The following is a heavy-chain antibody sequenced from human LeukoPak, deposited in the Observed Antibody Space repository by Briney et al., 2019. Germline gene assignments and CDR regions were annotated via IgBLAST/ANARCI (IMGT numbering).Heavy chain of an antibody. CDR1: GYSLTTYY. CDR3: ARGGPGVDGYNYAFDI. CDR2: INPSGGST. D-gene: IGHD5-24*01. J-gene: IGHJ3*02. Sequence: GASVKVSCRASGYSLTTYYIHWVRRAPGQGLEWMAIINPSGGSTSYAQKFQGRVTMTRDTSTSTVYMELSSLRSEDTAVYYCARGGPGVDGYNYAFDIWGQGTMVTVSS. V-gene: IGHV1-46*01.